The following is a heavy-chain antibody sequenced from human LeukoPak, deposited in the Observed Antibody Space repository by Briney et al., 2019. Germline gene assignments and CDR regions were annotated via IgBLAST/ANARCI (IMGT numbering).Heavy chain of an antibody. Sequence: ASVTVSCKPSGYTFTGYYMHWVRQAPGQGLEGMGWINPNSGGTNYAQKFQGRVTMTRDTSISTAYMELSRLRSDDTAVYYCATGPDILTGYFGHYGMDVWGQGTTVTVSS. CDR2: INPNSGGT. D-gene: IGHD3-9*01. V-gene: IGHV1-2*02. CDR1: GYTFTGYY. J-gene: IGHJ6*02. CDR3: ATGPDILTGYFGHYGMDV.